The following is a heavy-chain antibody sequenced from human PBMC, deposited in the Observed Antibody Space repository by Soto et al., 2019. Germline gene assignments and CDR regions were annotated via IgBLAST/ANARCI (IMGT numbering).Heavy chain of an antibody. D-gene: IGHD2-15*01. CDR1: AGTFSSYA. CDR2: NIPIFGTA. J-gene: IGHJ6*02. V-gene: IGHV1-69*13. CDR3: ARATLDCSGGSCYSFLYGMDV. Sequence: SVKVSCTASAGTFSSYAISWVRQAPGQGLEWMGGNIPIFGTANYAQKFQGRVTITADESTSTAYMELSSLRSADTAVYYCARATLDCSGGSCYSFLYGMDVWGQGTTVTVSS.